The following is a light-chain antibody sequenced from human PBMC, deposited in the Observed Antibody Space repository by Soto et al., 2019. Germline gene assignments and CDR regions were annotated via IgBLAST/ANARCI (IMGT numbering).Light chain of an antibody. Sequence: EVVMTQSPATLSVSPGESATLSCRASQNVRTSLAWFQQKPGQGPRLLVHDASTRATGIPTRFSGSGSGTEFTLTISDLQSEDFATYYCQQYNNWPPYTFGQGTKLEIK. CDR3: QQYNNWPPYT. CDR1: QNVRTS. J-gene: IGKJ2*01. CDR2: DAS. V-gene: IGKV3-15*01.